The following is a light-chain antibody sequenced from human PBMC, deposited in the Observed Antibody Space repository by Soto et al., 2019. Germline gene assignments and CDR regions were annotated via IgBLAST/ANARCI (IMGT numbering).Light chain of an antibody. CDR2: ATA. Sequence: DLQMTPAPSSLSASVGDRGTLTCRASHGISSWLAWYQQKPEKAPKPLIYATASLQSGVPSMFSGSGSGTDFTFTISNLQPEDIATYYCQQYESLPLTVGQGTRREIK. V-gene: IGKV1D-16*01. CDR3: QQYESLPLT. J-gene: IGKJ5*01. CDR1: HGISSW.